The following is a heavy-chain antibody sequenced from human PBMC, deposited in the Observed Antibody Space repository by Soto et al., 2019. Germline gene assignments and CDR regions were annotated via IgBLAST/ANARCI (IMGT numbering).Heavy chain of an antibody. V-gene: IGHV3-23*01. Sequence: PXGSLRLSFEASGFTVRNYSMTGVRQAPGKGLEWVSLISANDVGTYYTESVKTRFTISTDQSRNTVYLQMDSLRADDTAIYYCAKAKNDYNWDNRPPFDYWGQGTLVTVSS. J-gene: IGHJ4*02. D-gene: IGHD1-20*01. CDR3: AKAKNDYNWDNRPPFDY. CDR1: GFTVRNYS. CDR2: ISANDVGT.